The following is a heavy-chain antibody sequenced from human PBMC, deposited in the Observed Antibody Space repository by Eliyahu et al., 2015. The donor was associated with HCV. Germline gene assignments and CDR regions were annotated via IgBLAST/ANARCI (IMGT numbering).Heavy chain of an antibody. J-gene: IGHJ4*02. CDR2: XSAYNGNT. D-gene: IGHD1-26*01. CDR1: GXXFXSYG. CDR3: ARAVGPYSGSYREGY. Sequence: QVQLVQSGAEVKKPGASVKVSCXASGXXFXSYGXSWXRQAPGQGLEWMGWXSAYNGNTNYAQKLQGRVTMTTDTSTSTAYMELRSLRSDDTAVYYCARAVGPYSGSYREGYWGQGTLVTVSS. V-gene: IGHV1-18*01.